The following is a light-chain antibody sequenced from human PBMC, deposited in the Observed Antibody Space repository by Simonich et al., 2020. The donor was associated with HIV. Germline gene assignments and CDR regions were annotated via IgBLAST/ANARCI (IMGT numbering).Light chain of an antibody. V-gene: IGKV1-39*01. CDR3: QQSYNSPT. CDR1: QNISRY. Sequence: DIQMTQSPSSLSASVGDRATITCRASQNISRYLNWSQQKPGKAPKLLIYATSSLKIGVPSRFSGSGSGTDFTLSIRSLQSEDFATYCCQQSYNSPTFGPGTKVDIK. J-gene: IGKJ3*01. CDR2: ATS.